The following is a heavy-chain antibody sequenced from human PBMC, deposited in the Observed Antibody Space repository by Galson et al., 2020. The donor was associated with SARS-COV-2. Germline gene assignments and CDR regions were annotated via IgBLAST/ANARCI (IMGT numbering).Heavy chain of an antibody. CDR2: IKQDVSEQ. J-gene: IGHJ6*03. D-gene: IGHD6-19*01. CDR3: ARAPGYRRGWNEYCYMDV. CDR1: GFTFSGYW. Sequence: GGSLRLSCVASGFTFSGYWMSWVRQAPGKGLEWVANIKQDVSEQYYVESVKGRFTVSRDNAKNSMYLQMNSLRVEDTAVYYCARAPGYRRGWNEYCYMDVWGKGTTVTISS. V-gene: IGHV3-7*01.